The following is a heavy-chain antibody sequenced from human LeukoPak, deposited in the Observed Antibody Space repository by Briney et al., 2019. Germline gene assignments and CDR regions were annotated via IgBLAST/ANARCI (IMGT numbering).Heavy chain of an antibody. V-gene: IGHV1-46*01. CDR2: INPSGGST. CDR3: VWLSITFGGVIVPYYFDY. CDR1: GYTFTSYY. J-gene: IGHJ4*02. Sequence: ASVKVSCKASGYTFTSYYMHWVRQAPGQGLECIEIINPSGGSTSYAQKFQSRVTMTRDTSTSTVYMELSRLRSEHTAVYCHVWLSITFGGVIVPYYFDYWGQGSLVTVSS. D-gene: IGHD3-16*02.